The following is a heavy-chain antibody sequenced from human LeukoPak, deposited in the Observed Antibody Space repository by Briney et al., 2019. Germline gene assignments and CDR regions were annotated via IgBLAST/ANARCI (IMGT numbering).Heavy chain of an antibody. D-gene: IGHD4-17*01. V-gene: IGHV3-23*01. CDR2: ISGSGGST. J-gene: IGHJ4*02. CDR3: AKGMAWAYGDYEYYFDY. CDR1: GFTLSSYA. Sequence: GGSLRLSRASSGFTLSSYAMSWVRQAPGKGLEWVSVISGSGGSTYYADSVKGRFSISRDNSKNTLYLQMNSLRAEDTAVYYCAKGMAWAYGDYEYYFDYWGQGTLVTVSS.